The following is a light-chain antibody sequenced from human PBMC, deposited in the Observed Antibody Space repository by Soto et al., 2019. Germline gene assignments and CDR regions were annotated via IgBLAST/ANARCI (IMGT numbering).Light chain of an antibody. V-gene: IGKV1-39*01. Sequence: DIQMTQSPSSLSASVGDRVTITCRASQSISSYLNWYQQKPGKAPKLLIYAASSLQSGVPSRFRGSGSGTDVTLTISSLQPEDFATYYCQQSYSTPRTFGQGTKVEIK. J-gene: IGKJ1*01. CDR2: AAS. CDR3: QQSYSTPRT. CDR1: QSISSY.